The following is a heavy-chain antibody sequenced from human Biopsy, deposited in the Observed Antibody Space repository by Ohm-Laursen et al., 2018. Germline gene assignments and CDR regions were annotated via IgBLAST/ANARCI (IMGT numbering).Heavy chain of an antibody. D-gene: IGHD3-22*01. V-gene: IGHV3-11*01. CDR2: ISARDGAV. Sequence: GSLRLSCAASGLIFSDYYMSWIRQAPGKGLERIAYISARDGAVYYADSVKGRFTISRDNTNNSLYLQMTSLRPEDTAVFYCARGKYKDFSTGLPRPYHYTLDFWGPGTTVTVSS. CDR3: ARGKYKDFSTGLPRPYHYTLDF. J-gene: IGHJ6*02. CDR1: GLIFSDYY.